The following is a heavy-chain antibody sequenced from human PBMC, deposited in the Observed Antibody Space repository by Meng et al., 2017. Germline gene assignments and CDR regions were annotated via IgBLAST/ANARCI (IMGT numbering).Heavy chain of an antibody. D-gene: IGHD6-19*01. CDR1: GFTFSSYA. CDR2: ISGGGGST. Sequence: GESLKISCAASGFTFSSYAMSWVRQAPGKGLEWVSAISGGGGSTYYADSVKGWFTISRDNSKNTLYLQMNSLIAEDTAVYYCAVKRRYRSGRFANGGAIYFDYWGQGTLVTVSS. V-gene: IGHV3-23*01. CDR3: AVKRRYRSGRFANGGAIYFDY. J-gene: IGHJ4*02.